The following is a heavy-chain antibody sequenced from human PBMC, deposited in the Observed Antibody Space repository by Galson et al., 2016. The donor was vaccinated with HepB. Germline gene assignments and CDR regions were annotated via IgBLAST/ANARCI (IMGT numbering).Heavy chain of an antibody. J-gene: IGHJ5*02. D-gene: IGHD1-26*01. CDR1: GYNFISYG. CDR2: ISANNGKT. V-gene: IGHV1-18*01. CDR3: ARDDLWSCRNSGSYTDDWFDP. Sequence: SVKVSCKGSGYNFISYGISWVRQAPGQGLEWMGWISANNGKTKYVQKVQGRVIMTTDRSTNTAYMELTSLRSDDTAVYYCARDDLWSCRNSGSYTDDWFDPWGQGTLVTVSS.